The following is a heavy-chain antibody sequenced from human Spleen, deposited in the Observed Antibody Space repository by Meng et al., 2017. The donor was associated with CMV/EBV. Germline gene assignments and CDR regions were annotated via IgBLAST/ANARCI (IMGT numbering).Heavy chain of an antibody. D-gene: IGHD2-2*01. J-gene: IGHJ3*02. CDR1: GFTFSRYA. Sequence: GESLKISCAGSGFTFSRYAMHWVRQAPGKGLEWVAVIVYDGSDKYYADSVKGRFTISRDNSKNTLYLQMNSLRAEDTAVYYCARQAVDCSSTSCYYDAFDIWGQGTMVTVSS. CDR2: IVYDGSDK. CDR3: ARQAVDCSSTSCYYDAFDI. V-gene: IGHV3-30*04.